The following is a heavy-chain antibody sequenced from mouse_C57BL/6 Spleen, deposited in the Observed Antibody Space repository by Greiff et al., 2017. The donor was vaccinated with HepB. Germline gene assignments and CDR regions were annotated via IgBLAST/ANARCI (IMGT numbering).Heavy chain of an antibody. D-gene: IGHD1-1*01. J-gene: IGHJ2*01. CDR3: ARVIITTVVEDY. V-gene: IGHV1-81*01. Sequence: QVQLQQSGAELARPGASVKLSCKASGYTFTSYGISWVKQRTGQGLEWIGEIYPRSGNTYYNEKFKGKATLTADKSSSTAYMELRSLTSEDSAVYFCARVIITTVVEDYWGQGTTLTVSS. CDR2: IYPRSGNT. CDR1: GYTFTSYG.